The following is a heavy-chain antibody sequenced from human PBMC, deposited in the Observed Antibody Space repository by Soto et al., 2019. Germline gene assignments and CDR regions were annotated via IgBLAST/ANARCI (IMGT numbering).Heavy chain of an antibody. Sequence: GWSLRLSCAASGFTFSDYYMSWIRQAPGKGLEWVSYISSSSSYTNYADSVKGRFTISRDNAKNSLYLQMNSLRAEDTAVYYCARLEYSSSRGMDVWGQGTTVTVSS. J-gene: IGHJ6*02. CDR2: ISSSSSYT. CDR3: ARLEYSSSRGMDV. CDR1: GFTFSDYY. V-gene: IGHV3-11*06. D-gene: IGHD6-6*01.